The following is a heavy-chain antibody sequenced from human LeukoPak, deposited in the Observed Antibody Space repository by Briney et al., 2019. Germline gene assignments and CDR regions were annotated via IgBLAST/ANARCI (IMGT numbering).Heavy chain of an antibody. J-gene: IGHJ6*02. CDR1: GYSFTSYW. V-gene: IGHV5-10-1*01. D-gene: IGHD2-2*01. CDR3: ARGSGVVVPAAPLGV. Sequence: GASLLISCKGSGYSFTSYWISWVRQLPGKGPEWMGRIDPSDSYTNYSPSFQGHVTISADKSISTAYLQWSSLKASDTAMYYCARGSGVVVPAAPLGVWGQGTTVTVSS. CDR2: IDPSDSYT.